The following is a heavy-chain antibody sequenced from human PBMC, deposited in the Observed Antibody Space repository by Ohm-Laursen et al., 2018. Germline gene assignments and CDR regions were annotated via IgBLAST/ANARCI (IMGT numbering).Heavy chain of an antibody. CDR1: GFTFSNYA. CDR2: ISGSGLNT. Sequence: SLRLSCSASGFTFSNYAMSWVRQAPGKGLEFVSAISGSGLNTYYADSMRGRYTISRDNSKNTHYLQMSSLSAEDTAVYYCAQTWAEVGPRGEYFQHWGQGTLVTVSS. CDR3: AQTWAEVGPRGEYFQH. J-gene: IGHJ1*01. D-gene: IGHD3/OR15-3a*01. V-gene: IGHV3-23*01.